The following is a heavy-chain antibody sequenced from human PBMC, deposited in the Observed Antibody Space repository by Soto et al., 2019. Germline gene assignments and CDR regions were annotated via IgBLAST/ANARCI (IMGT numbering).Heavy chain of an antibody. V-gene: IGHV4-59*01. CDR1: GDPISNFY. Sequence: SETLSLTCSVSGDPISNFYWSGIRQTPGKGLEWIGCVHDSGSTDYNPSLKGRVTISLQTSKSQFSLNLRFVTAADTATYYCARGTRALITSFFAYWGQGISVTVS. CDR3: ARGTRALITSFFAY. CDR2: VHDSGST. D-gene: IGHD1-20*01. J-gene: IGHJ4*02.